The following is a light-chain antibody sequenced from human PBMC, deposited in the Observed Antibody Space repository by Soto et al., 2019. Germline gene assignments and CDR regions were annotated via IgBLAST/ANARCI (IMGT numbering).Light chain of an antibody. J-gene: IGKJ4*01. CDR2: WAS. CDR1: QSVLYSPNNKNY. V-gene: IGKV4-1*01. Sequence: DIMMTQSPDSLAVSLGERATINCKSSQSVLYSPNNKNYLAWYQQKPGQPPKLLIYWASTRESGVPDRFSGSGSGTDFTLTISSLQAEDVAVYYCQQYYSTPPTFGGGTKVEIK. CDR3: QQYYSTPPT.